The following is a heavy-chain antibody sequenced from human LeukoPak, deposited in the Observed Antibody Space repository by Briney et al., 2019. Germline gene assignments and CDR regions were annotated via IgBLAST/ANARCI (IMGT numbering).Heavy chain of an antibody. CDR2: IIPIFGTA. CDR1: GGTFSSYA. V-gene: IGHV1-69*05. CDR3: ARVAGYYYGSGRNYMDV. Sequence: GASVKVSCKASGGTFSSYAISWVRQAPGQGLEWMGGIIPIFGTANYAQKFQGRVTITTDESTSTAYMELSSLRSEDTAVYYCARVAGYYYGSGRNYMDVWGKGTTVTVSS. D-gene: IGHD3-10*01. J-gene: IGHJ6*03.